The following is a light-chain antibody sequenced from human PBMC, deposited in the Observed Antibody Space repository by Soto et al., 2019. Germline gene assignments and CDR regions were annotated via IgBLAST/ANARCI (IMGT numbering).Light chain of an antibody. Sequence: QSALTQPASVSGSPGQSITISCTGTSSDVGGYKYVSWYQQHPGKAPKLMIYDVSNRPSGVSNPFSGSKSCNTASLTISGLQAEDEADYYCSSYTSSSTLVFGGGTKHTVL. V-gene: IGLV2-14*01. CDR2: DVS. CDR3: SSYTSSSTLV. J-gene: IGLJ2*01. CDR1: SSDVGGYKY.